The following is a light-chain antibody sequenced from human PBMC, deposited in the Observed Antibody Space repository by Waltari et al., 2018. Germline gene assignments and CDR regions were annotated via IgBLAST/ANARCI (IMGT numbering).Light chain of an antibody. V-gene: IGLV2-8*01. Sequence: QSALTQPPSASGSPGQSVTISCTGTGSDIVDYDHVSWYQHNPGKAPKLMIYEVTWLPSGVPDRFSGSKSGNTASLTVSGLQAEDEGNYYCSSYAGNGNWVFGGGTKVTVL. CDR1: GSDIVDYDH. CDR3: SSYAGNGNWV. J-gene: IGLJ3*02. CDR2: EVT.